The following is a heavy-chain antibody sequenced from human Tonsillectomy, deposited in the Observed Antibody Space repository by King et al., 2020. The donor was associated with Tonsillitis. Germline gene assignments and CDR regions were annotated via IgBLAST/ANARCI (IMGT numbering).Heavy chain of an antibody. CDR2: IYWNDDK. Sequence: TLQESGPTVVKPTQTLTLTCTFSGFSLSTSEVGVGWIRQPPGKALEWLALIYWNDDKRYRPSLKRRLTITKDTSKNQVVLTMTNMDPVDTATYYCVNFRPEPMDDAFHFWGQGKMVPVSS. CDR1: GFSLSTSEVG. D-gene: IGHD3-10*01. V-gene: IGHV2-5*01. CDR3: VNFRPEPMDDAFHF. J-gene: IGHJ3*01.